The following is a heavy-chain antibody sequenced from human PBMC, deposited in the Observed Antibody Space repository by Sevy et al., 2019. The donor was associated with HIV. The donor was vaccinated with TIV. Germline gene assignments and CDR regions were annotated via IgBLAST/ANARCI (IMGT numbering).Heavy chain of an antibody. D-gene: IGHD5-18*01. CDR2: IIPVIVAS. Sequence: ASVKVSCKTYGDTFSTNSINWVRQAPGQGLEWLGGIIPVIVASNYAQKFRDRVTITADASTTTVYMEMSGLKSDDTAVDYCARERVDTSMVSFDFWGQGTLVTVSS. CDR1: GDTFSTNS. V-gene: IGHV1-69*13. CDR3: ARERVDTSMVSFDF. J-gene: IGHJ4*02.